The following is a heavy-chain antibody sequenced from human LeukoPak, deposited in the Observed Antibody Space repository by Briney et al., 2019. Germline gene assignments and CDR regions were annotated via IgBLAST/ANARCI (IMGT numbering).Heavy chain of an antibody. CDR3: ASELGYCSSTSCYGYYGMDV. J-gene: IGHJ6*02. D-gene: IGHD2-2*01. CDR1: GFTFSSYW. CDR2: INSDGSST. V-gene: IGHV3-74*01. Sequence: GGSLRLSCAASGFTFSSYWMHWVRQAPGKGLVWVSRINSDGSSTSYADSVKGRFTISRDNAKNTLYLQMNSLRAEDTAVYYCASELGYCSSTSCYGYYGMDVWGQGTTVTVSS.